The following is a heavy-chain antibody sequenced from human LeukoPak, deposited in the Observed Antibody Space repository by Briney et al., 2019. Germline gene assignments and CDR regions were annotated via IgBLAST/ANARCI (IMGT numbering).Heavy chain of an antibody. CDR1: GLNFNDAY. CDR3: TARVVTTNEF. J-gene: IGHJ4*02. D-gene: IGHD2-21*02. CDR2: VKSIRDGGTT. V-gene: IGHV3-15*01. Sequence: PGGSLRLPCLGSGLNFNDAYMNWVRQAPGKGLEWVGRVKSIRDGGTTDDTAPVKGRFTISRDDSKRTVYLQMNSLKTEDTAVYFCTARVVTTNEFWGQGTLVTVSS.